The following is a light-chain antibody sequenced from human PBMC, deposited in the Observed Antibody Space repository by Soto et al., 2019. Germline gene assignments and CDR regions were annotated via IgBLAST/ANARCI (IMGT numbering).Light chain of an antibody. CDR2: GNS. J-gene: IGLJ1*01. Sequence: QSALTQPPSVSGAPGHRVTISCTGSSSNIGAGYDVHWYQQLPGTAPKLLIYGNSNRPSGVPDRFSGSKSGTSASLAITGLQAEDEADYYCQSYDSSLSGSNVFGTGTKVTVL. CDR1: SSNIGAGYD. CDR3: QSYDSSLSGSNV. V-gene: IGLV1-40*01.